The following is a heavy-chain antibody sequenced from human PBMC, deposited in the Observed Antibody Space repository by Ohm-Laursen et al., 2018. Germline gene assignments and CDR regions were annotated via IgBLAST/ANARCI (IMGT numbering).Heavy chain of an antibody. D-gene: IGHD4-23*01. J-gene: IGHJ4*02. CDR3: AREGPSGGIDY. CDR1: GLTVSSNY. CDR2: IYNGGAT. Sequence: SLRLSCTASGLTVSSNYMTWVRQAPGKGLEWVSIIYNGGATYYAYSVKDRFTISRDHSKNILSLQMNSLTVEDTAIYYCAREGPSGGIDYWGQGTLVTVSS. V-gene: IGHV3-53*01.